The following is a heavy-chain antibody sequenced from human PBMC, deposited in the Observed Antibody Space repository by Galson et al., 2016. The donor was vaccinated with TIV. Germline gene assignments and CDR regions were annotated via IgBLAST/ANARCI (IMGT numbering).Heavy chain of an antibody. D-gene: IGHD3-16*01. V-gene: IGHV5-51*03. CDR2: MNPGDSES. CDR3: AKGKEYYEF. CDR1: GYMFSAHW. J-gene: IGHJ4*02. Sequence: QSGAEVKKPGESLIISCKASGYMFSAHWFGWVRQMPGKGLEWIGIMNPGDSESRYSPSFEGQATISADNSISTAYLQWHSLKASDTAVYYCAKGKEYYEFWGQGTLVTVSS.